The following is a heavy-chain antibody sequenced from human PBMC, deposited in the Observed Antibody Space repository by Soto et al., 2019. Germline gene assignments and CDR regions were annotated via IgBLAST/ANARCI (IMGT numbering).Heavy chain of an antibody. J-gene: IGHJ3*02. CDR3: ARMGSGWYGFDI. D-gene: IGHD6-13*01. CDR1: GGSISSYF. Sequence: QVQLQESGPGLVKPSETLSLTCTVSGGSISSYFWNWIRQPPGKGLEWIGYIYYSGSTNYNPSLKSRVTISLDTSQSHFSLQLSSVNAEDTAVYDRARMGSGWYGFDIWGRGTMVTVSS. CDR2: IYYSGST. V-gene: IGHV4-59*01.